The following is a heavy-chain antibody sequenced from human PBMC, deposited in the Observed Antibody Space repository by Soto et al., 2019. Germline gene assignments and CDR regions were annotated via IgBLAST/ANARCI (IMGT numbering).Heavy chain of an antibody. V-gene: IGHV3-21*04. CDR1: GFTFSSYS. CDR3: ARSRDGYNLDAFDI. J-gene: IGHJ3*02. Sequence: GGSLRLSCAASGFTFSSYSMNWVRQAPGKGLEWVSSISSSSSYIYYADSVKGRFTISRDNSKNTLYLQMNSLRAEDTAVYYCARSRDGYNLDAFDIWGQGTMVTVSS. CDR2: ISSSSSYI. D-gene: IGHD5-12*01.